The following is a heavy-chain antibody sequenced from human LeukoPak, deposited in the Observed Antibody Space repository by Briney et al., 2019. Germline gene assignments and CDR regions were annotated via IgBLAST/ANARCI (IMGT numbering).Heavy chain of an antibody. D-gene: IGHD4-23*01. J-gene: IGHJ4*02. Sequence: ASVKVSCKPSGYTFTTYYMHWVRQAPGHGVGWMGIINLSGGSTTSAQRSQSRVTMTRDTSTSTVYMELSSLRSDDTAVYYCATLMTMEVTPFDYWGQGTLVTVSS. CDR1: GYTFTTYY. CDR2: INLSGGST. CDR3: ATLMTMEVTPFDY. V-gene: IGHV1-46*01.